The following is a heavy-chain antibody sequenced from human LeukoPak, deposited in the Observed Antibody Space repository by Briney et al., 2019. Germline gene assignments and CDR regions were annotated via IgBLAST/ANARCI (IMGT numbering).Heavy chain of an antibody. CDR2: IWYDGSNK. V-gene: IGHV3-33*01. D-gene: IGHD2-15*01. Sequence: GRSLRLSCAASGFTFSSYGMHWVRQAPGKGLEWVAVIWYDGSNKYYADSVKGRFTISRDNAENSLYLEMNSLRVEDTAVYYCARGSGAAAYWGQGTLVTVSS. J-gene: IGHJ4*02. CDR3: ARGSGAAAY. CDR1: GFTFSSYG.